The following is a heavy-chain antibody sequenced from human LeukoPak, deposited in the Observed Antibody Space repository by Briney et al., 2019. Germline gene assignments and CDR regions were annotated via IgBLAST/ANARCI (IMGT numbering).Heavy chain of an antibody. D-gene: IGHD5-12*01. CDR3: AREVATITVAAAGGIDY. CDR1: GYIFSDYY. J-gene: IGHJ4*02. CDR2: INPKSGGT. Sequence: ASVKVSCKASGYIFSDYYINWVRQVPGQGLEWMGWINPKSGGTKYSQNFQGRVTMTRDTSTSTAYMELRSLRSDDTAVYYCAREVATITVAAAGGIDYWGQGTLVTVSS. V-gene: IGHV1-2*02.